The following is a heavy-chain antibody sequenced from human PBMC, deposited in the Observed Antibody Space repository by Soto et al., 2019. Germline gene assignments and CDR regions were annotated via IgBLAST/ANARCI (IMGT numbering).Heavy chain of an antibody. J-gene: IGHJ5*02. CDR2: IIPMFGTA. Sequence: GASVKVSCKASGGTFSRDAISWVRQAPGQGLEWMGGIIPMFGTAKYAQKFQGRLTITADESTSTAYMEMRSLRSEDTAVYYCARGVVVVAASQLGWFDPWGQGTPVTVSS. D-gene: IGHD2-15*01. V-gene: IGHV1-69*13. CDR3: ARGVVVVAASQLGWFDP. CDR1: GGTFSRDA.